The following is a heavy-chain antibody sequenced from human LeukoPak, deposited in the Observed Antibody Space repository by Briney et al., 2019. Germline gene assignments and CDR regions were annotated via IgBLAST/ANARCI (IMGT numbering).Heavy chain of an antibody. V-gene: IGHV3-23*01. J-gene: IGHJ4*02. CDR2: ISGSGGST. CDR1: GFTFSSYA. CDR3: AKMSGYSEDY. D-gene: IGHD5-18*01. Sequence: GSLRLSCAASGFTFSSYAMSWVRQAPGKGLEWVSVISGSGGSTYFADSVKGRFTISRDNSKNTLYLQMNSLRAEDTAVYFCAKMSGYSEDYWGQGTLVTVSS.